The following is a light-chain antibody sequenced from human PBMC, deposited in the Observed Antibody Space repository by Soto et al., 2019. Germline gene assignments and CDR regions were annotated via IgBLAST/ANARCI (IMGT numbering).Light chain of an antibody. CDR1: QSISSW. CDR2: AAS. V-gene: IGKV1-12*01. Sequence: DIQMTQSPSTLSASVVDRFTITCLASQSISSWLAWYQQKPGKAPKLRIYAASTLQSGVPSRFSGSGSGTDFTLTISSLQPEDFATYYCQQANSFPITFGQGTRLEIK. J-gene: IGKJ5*01. CDR3: QQANSFPIT.